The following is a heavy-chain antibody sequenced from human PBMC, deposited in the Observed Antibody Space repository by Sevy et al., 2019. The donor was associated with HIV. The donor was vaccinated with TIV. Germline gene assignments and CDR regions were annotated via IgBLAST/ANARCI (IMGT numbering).Heavy chain of an antibody. CDR1: GFTFSSYG. CDR2: ISYDGSNK. Sequence: GGSLRLSCAASGFTFSSYGMHWVRQAPGKGLEWVAVISYDGSNKYYADSVKGRFTISRDNSKNTLYLQMNSLRAEDTAVYYCAKNLLRGYYSREGYFDYWGQETLVTVSS. D-gene: IGHD3-22*01. V-gene: IGHV3-30*18. CDR3: AKNLLRGYYSREGYFDY. J-gene: IGHJ4*02.